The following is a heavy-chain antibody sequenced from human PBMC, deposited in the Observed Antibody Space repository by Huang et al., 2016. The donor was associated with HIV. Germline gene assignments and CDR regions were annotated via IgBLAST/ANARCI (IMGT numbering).Heavy chain of an antibody. V-gene: IGHV7-4-1*02. CDR2: ISTITGDP. D-gene: IGHD6-19*01. J-gene: IGHJ6*03. CDR3: ARGISRSVHNYYYMDV. CDR1: GYTFTGYP. Sequence: QVQLVQSGSVLKEPGASVKVSCKASGYTFTGYPLTWVRQAPGQGLECVGGISTITGDPTYAQAFTGRLVLSLDTSVSTSYLQISSLKPEDTATYFCARGISRSVHNYYYMDVWGKGTTVTVSS.